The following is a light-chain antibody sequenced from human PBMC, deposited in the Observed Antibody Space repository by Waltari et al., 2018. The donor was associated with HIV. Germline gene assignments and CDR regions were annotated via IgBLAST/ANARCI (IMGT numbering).Light chain of an antibody. J-gene: IGLJ1*01. V-gene: IGLV3-1*01. CDR3: QAWDSTTGV. CDR1: KLQNKF. CDR2: QDN. Sequence: SFDLPQPPSLSVSPGQTATITCSGDKLQNKFSSWYQQKPGQSPVLVIYQDNMRPSGIPDRFSASVSGNTATLTIRETQALDEADYYCQAWDSTTGVFGTGTKVTVL.